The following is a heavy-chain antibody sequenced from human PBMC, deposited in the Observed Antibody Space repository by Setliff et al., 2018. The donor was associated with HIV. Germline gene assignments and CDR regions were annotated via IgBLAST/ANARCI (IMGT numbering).Heavy chain of an antibody. CDR1: GGSISSSTYY. J-gene: IGHJ5*02. CDR3: ARRGRDGVLIVFATGFDP. Sequence: SETLSLTCSVSGGSISSSTYYWGWIRQPPGKGLEWIGDIFYTGSTYYNPSLKSRVAISIDTSENRFSLRLNSVTAADTGVYYCARRGRDGVLIVFATGFDPWGQGTPVTVSS. V-gene: IGHV4-39*01. CDR2: IFYTGST. D-gene: IGHD2-8*01.